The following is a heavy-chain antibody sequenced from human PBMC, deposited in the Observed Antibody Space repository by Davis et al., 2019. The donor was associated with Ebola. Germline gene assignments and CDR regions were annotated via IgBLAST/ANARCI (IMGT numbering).Heavy chain of an antibody. V-gene: IGHV4-34*01. Sequence: SETLSLTCAAYGGSFSGYYWNWIRQTPGEGLQWIGEINHSGSTNYNPSLKSRVTISVDTSKNQFSLKLSSVTAADTAVYYCARGPPGLIRFLEWLSKKSNSGDYYYMDVWGKGTTVTVSS. J-gene: IGHJ6*03. CDR1: GGSFSGYY. CDR2: INHSGST. CDR3: ARGPPGLIRFLEWLSKKSNSGDYYYMDV. D-gene: IGHD3-3*01.